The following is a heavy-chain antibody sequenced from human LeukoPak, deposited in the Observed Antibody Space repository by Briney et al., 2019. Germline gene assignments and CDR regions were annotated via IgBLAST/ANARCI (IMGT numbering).Heavy chain of an antibody. V-gene: IGHV1-3*01. CDR2: INAGNGST. CDR3: ARGTTVTDYAMDV. D-gene: IGHD4-17*01. Sequence: ASVKVSCKASGYTFTSYAMQWVRQAPGQRLEWMGWINAGNGSTKYSQKFQGRVTITRDTSASTAYMELSSLRSEDTAVYYCARGTTVTDYAMDVWGQGTTVTVSS. CDR1: GYTFTSYA. J-gene: IGHJ6*02.